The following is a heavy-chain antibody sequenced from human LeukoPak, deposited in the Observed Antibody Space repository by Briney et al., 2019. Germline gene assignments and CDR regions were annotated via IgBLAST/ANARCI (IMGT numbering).Heavy chain of an antibody. J-gene: IGHJ1*01. Sequence: GRSLRLSCAASGFTFSSYAMHWVRQAPGKGLEWVAVISYDGSNKYYADSAKGRFTISRDNSKSTLYLQMNSLRAEDTAVYYCARVRVDTAMVGYFQHWGQGTLVTVSS. CDR1: GFTFSSYA. D-gene: IGHD5-18*01. CDR2: ISYDGSNK. V-gene: IGHV3-30*04. CDR3: ARVRVDTAMVGYFQH.